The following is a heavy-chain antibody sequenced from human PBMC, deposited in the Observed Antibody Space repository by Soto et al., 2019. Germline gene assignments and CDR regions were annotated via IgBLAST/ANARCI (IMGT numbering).Heavy chain of an antibody. V-gene: IGHV4-34*01. J-gene: IGHJ4*02. D-gene: IGHD3-22*01. Sequence: QVQLQQWGAGLLKPSETLSLTCGVSGGSFSGSYWSWIRHPPGKGLEWIGEINHSGSANYNPSLKSPITISLDTSKNFFSLKLRSVTAADTAVYYCAAGGNYSDSSSDYSDYFDYWGQGTLVTVSS. CDR2: INHSGSA. CDR3: AAGGNYSDSSSDYSDYFDY. CDR1: GGSFSGSY.